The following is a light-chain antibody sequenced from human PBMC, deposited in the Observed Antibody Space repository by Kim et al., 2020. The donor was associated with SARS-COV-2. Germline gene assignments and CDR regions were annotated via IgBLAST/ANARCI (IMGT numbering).Light chain of an antibody. CDR3: GRWDSTMSVGV. CDR1: DPNVGGDY. V-gene: IGLV1-51*01. Sequence: GQTATISCAGNDPNVGGDYVTWYQQHPGRAPTLLIYDDTKRPLGIPSRFSASVSGTSATLRITGLQTGDEADYYCGRWDSTMSVGVFGGGTQLTVL. CDR2: DDT. J-gene: IGLJ2*01.